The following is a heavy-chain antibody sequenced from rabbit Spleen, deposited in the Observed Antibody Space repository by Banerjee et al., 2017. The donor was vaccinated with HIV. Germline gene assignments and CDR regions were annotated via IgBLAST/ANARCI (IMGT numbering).Heavy chain of an antibody. CDR1: RFSFSSRYY. CDR2: MDAGNSGDT. D-gene: IGHD4-1*01. J-gene: IGHJ4*01. V-gene: IGHV1S40*01. Sequence: QSLEESGGDLVKPGASLTLTCTASRFSFSSRYYMCWVRQAPGKGLEWIACMDAGNSGDTYYANWAKGRFTISKTSSTPVTLQMTSLTAADTATYFCARETSSGWGVVSFYFNLWGPGTLVTVS. CDR3: ARETSSGWGVVSFYFNL.